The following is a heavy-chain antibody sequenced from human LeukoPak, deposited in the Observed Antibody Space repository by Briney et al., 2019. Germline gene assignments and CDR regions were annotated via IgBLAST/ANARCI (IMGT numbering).Heavy chain of an antibody. D-gene: IGHD3-10*01. Sequence: GGSLRLSCAASGFTFDDYAMHWVRQAPGKGLEWVSGISWNSGSIGYADSVKGRFTISRDNSKNTLYLQMNSLRAEDTAVYYCAKDVFGGIDYWGQGTLVTVSS. CDR3: AKDVFGGIDY. CDR2: ISWNSGSI. V-gene: IGHV3-9*01. J-gene: IGHJ4*02. CDR1: GFTFDDYA.